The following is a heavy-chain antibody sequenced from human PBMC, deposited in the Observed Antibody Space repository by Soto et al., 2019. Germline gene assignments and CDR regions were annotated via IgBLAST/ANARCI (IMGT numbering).Heavy chain of an antibody. Sequence: QVQLVQSGAEVQKPGSSVKVSCKASGGTFSSYAISWVRQAPGQGLEWMGGIIPIFGTANYAQKFQGRVTITADESTSTAYMELSSLRSEDTAVYYCARDCRYCSGGSCYSHCYWGQGTLVTVSS. CDR2: IIPIFGTA. J-gene: IGHJ4*02. CDR1: GGTFSSYA. V-gene: IGHV1-69*01. CDR3: ARDCRYCSGGSCYSHCY. D-gene: IGHD2-15*01.